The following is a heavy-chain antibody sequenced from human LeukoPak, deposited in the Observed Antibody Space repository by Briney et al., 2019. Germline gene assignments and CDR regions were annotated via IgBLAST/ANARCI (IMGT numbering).Heavy chain of an antibody. CDR3: ASPSKLVISRGGFDM. D-gene: IGHD3-22*01. CDR2: IYFSET. CDR1: GGSSSDTSYY. J-gene: IGHJ3*02. Sequence: PSETLPLTCTVSGGSSSDTSYYWAWVRQPPGKGLEWIGSIYFSETKYNPSLKSRITISGDASKKQFSLKLSSVTAADTAVYYCASPSKLVISRGGFDMWGQGTMVTVSA. V-gene: IGHV4-39*01.